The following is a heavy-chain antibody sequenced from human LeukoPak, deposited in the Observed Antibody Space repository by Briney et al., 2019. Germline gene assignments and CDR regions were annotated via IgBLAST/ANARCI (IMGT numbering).Heavy chain of an antibody. CDR2: INHSGYT. CDR3: TRAVAGHPD. Sequence: PSETLSLTCAVSGVAFSNYYWSWVRQSPRKGLEGIGEINHSGYTNYNPSLKSRVTMSIDTSKNQFSLMLTSVTAADTAVYYCTRAVAGHPDWGQGTLVTVSS. CDR1: GVAFSNYY. J-gene: IGHJ4*02. V-gene: IGHV4-34*01. D-gene: IGHD6-19*01.